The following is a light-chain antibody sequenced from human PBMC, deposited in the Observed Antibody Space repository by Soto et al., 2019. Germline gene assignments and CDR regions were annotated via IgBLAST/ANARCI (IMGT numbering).Light chain of an antibody. J-gene: IGLJ2*01. CDR2: NVD. CDR1: SSDVGGHNY. Sequence: QSALTQVASVSASPGQSITISCTGTSSDVGGHNYVSWYQQHPGKAPKLMIYNVDYRPSGVSNRFSGSKSGNTASLTIAGIQADDEAYYYCRSYADSSTVVFGGGTKLTV. CDR3: RSYADSSTVV. V-gene: IGLV2-14*03.